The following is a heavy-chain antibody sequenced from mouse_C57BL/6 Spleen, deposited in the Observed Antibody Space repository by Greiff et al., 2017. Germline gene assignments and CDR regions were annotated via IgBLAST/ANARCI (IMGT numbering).Heavy chain of an antibody. CDR1: GYTFTSYW. Sequence: VQLQQPGAELVKPGASVKLSCKASGYTFTSYWMQWVKQRPGQGLEWIGEIDPSDSYTNYNQKFKGKATLTVDTSSSTAYMQLSSLTSEDSAVYYCARGNSGRFFAYWGQGTLVTVSA. CDR2: IDPSDSYT. D-gene: IGHD4-1*01. CDR3: ARGNSGRFFAY. V-gene: IGHV1-50*01. J-gene: IGHJ3*01.